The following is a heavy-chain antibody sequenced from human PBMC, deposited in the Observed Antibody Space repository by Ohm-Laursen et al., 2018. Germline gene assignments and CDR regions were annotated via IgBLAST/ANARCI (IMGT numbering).Heavy chain of an antibody. J-gene: IGHJ1*01. CDR3: ARGSRVISYYDSSGYYGYFQH. D-gene: IGHD3-22*01. V-gene: IGHV1-18*01. CDR2: ISAYNGNT. Sequence: SVKVSCKASGYTSTSYGISWVRQAPGQGLEWMGWISAYNGNTNYAQKLQGRVTMTTDTSTSTAYMELRSLRSDDTAVYYCARGSRVISYYDSSGYYGYFQHWGQGTLVTVSS. CDR1: GYTSTSYG.